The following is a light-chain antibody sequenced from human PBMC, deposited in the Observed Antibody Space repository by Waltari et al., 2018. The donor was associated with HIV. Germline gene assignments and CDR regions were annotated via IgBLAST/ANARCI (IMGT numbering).Light chain of an antibody. CDR2: RDS. CDR1: TPHVGSNY. J-gene: IGLJ2*01. V-gene: IGLV1-47*01. CDR3: ATWDDSLNGVL. Sequence: QSVLTHPPSASEIPGQRVTISCTGGTPHVGSNYVYWYQQVPGTAPKLLVYRDSQRQSGVPDRFTGSKSGTSASLAISGLRSEDEADYYCATWDDSLNGVLFGGGTKLTVL.